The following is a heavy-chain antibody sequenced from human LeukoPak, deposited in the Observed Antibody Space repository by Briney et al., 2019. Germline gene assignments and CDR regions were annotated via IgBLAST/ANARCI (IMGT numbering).Heavy chain of an antibody. J-gene: IGHJ4*02. CDR1: GFTFDDYA. CDR3: ARDYGSGSY. CDR2: IRSTSNTI. Sequence: GRTLRLSCAASGFTFDDYAMNWVRQAPGKGLEWVSYIRSTSNTIYYADSVKGRFTISRDNAKNSLYLQMYSLRAEDTDVYYCARDYGSGSYWGQGTLVTVSS. D-gene: IGHD5-12*01. V-gene: IGHV3-48*03.